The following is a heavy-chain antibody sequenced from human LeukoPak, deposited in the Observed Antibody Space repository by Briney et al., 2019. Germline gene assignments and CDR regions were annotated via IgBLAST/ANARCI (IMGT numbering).Heavy chain of an antibody. CDR2: MNPNSGNT. J-gene: IGHJ4*02. V-gene: IGHV1-8*01. Sequence: ALVKVSCKASGYTFTSYDINWVRQATGQGLEWMGWMNPNSGNTGYAQKFQGRVTMTRNTSISTAYMELSSLRSEDTAVYYCARASRGILWFGEPRYYFDYWSQGTLVTVSS. CDR1: GYTFTSYD. D-gene: IGHD3-10*01. CDR3: ARASRGILWFGEPRYYFDY.